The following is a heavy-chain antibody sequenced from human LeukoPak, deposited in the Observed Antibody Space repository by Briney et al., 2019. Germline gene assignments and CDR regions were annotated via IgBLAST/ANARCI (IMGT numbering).Heavy chain of an antibody. D-gene: IGHD3-10*01. CDR3: ARRRVTLVRGVDITSYYFDY. J-gene: IGHJ4*02. CDR1: GFRFSFYR. CDR2: INWNGGST. Sequence: TGGSLRLSCAASGFRFSFYRMTWVRQAPGKGLEWVSGINWNGGSTGYTHSVKGRFTISRDNAKNSLYLQMNSLRAEDTALYYCARRRVTLVRGVDITSYYFDYWGQGTLVTVSS. V-gene: IGHV3-20*04.